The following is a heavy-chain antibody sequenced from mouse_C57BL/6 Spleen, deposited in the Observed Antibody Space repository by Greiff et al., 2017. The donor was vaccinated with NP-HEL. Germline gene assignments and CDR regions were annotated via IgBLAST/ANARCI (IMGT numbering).Heavy chain of an antibody. D-gene: IGHD2-3*01. CDR2: IDPETGGT. Sequence: QVQLQQSGAELVRPGASVTLSCKASGYTFTDYEMHWVKQTPVHGLEWIGAIDPETGGTAYNQKFKGKAILTADKSSSTAYMELRSLTSEDSAVYYCTRFPIYDLDYWGQGTTLTVSS. CDR3: TRFPIYDLDY. V-gene: IGHV1-15*01. CDR1: GYTFTDYE. J-gene: IGHJ2*01.